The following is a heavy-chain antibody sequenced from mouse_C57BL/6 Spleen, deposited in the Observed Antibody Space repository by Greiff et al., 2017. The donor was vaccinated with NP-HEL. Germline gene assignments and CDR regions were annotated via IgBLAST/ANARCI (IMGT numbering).Heavy chain of an antibody. CDR1: GYTFTSYW. CDR2: IDPSDSYT. J-gene: IGHJ2*01. CDR3: ARFTTVVAVDY. D-gene: IGHD1-1*01. V-gene: IGHV1-69*01. Sequence: PGAELVMPGASVKLSCKASGYTFTSYWMHWVKQRPGQGLEWIGEIDPSDSYTNYNQKFKGKATLTVDTSSSTAYMQLSSLTSEDSAVYYCARFTTVVAVDYWGQGTTLTVSS.